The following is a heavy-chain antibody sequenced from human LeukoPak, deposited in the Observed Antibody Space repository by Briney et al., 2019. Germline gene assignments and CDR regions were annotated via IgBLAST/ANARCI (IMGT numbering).Heavy chain of an antibody. J-gene: IGHJ4*02. Sequence: GGSLRLSCITSGFTFGDYAMTWVRQAPGKGLEWVGLIRSKVYGGTPEYAASVKGRFTISRDDSKGIAYLQMNSLKTEDTAVYYCTTDGDQLLSGFDYWGQGTLVTVSS. D-gene: IGHD2-2*01. CDR2: IRSKVYGGTP. CDR1: GFTFGDYA. V-gene: IGHV3-49*04. CDR3: TTDGDQLLSGFDY.